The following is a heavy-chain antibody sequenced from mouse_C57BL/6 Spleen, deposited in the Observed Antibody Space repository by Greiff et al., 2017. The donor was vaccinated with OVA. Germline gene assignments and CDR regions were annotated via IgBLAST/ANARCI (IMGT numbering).Heavy chain of an antibody. CDR1: GYSITSGYY. J-gene: IGHJ2*01. V-gene: IGHV3-6*01. Sequence: EVQLQESGPGLVKPSQSLSLTCSVTGYSITSGYYWNWIRQFPGNKLEWMGYISYDGSNNYNPSLKNRISITRDTSKNQFFLKLNSVTTEDTATYYCARGGQTFYFDYWGQGTTLTVSS. CDR2: ISYDGSN. CDR3: ARGGQTFYFDY.